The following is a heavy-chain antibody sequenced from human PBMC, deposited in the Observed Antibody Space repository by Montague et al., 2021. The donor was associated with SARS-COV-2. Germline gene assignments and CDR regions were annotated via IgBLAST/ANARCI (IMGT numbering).Heavy chain of an antibody. V-gene: IGHV4-34*01. J-gene: IGHJ6*03. CDR2: INHSGSA. Sequence: SETLSLTCAVYGGSFSGYYWNWIRQPPGKGLEWIGEINHSGSANYNPSLKRRVTISVDMSKNQFSLKLNSVTAADTAVYYCARLGEGVVPAPILGVGPYYSYFYVDVWGQGATVTVSS. D-gene: IGHD2-2*02. CDR1: GGSFSGYY. CDR3: ARLGEGVVPAPILGVGPYYSYFYVDV.